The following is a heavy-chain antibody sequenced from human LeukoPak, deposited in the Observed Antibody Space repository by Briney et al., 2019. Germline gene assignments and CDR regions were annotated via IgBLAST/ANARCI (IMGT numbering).Heavy chain of an antibody. CDR1: GFTFSHYA. J-gene: IGHJ6*03. Sequence: GGSLRLSCAASGFTFSHYALSWVRQAPGKGLEWVSGLSGSGGSTYYVDSVKGRFTISRDNSKNTLYLQMNSLRAEDTAVYYCARGSAGSYYMDVWGKGTTVTVSS. V-gene: IGHV3-23*01. CDR2: LSGSGGST. D-gene: IGHD2-15*01. CDR3: ARGSAGSYYMDV.